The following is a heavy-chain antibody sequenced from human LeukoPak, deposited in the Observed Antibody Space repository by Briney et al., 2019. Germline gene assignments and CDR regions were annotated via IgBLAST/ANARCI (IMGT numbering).Heavy chain of an antibody. CDR3: ARETSQKGAHYMDV. V-gene: IGHV4-39*07. D-gene: IGHD3-16*01. CDR1: GGSISSSSYY. Sequence: SETLSLTCTVSGGSISSSSYYWGWIRQPPGKGLEWIGEINHSGSTYYNPSLKSRVTISVDTSKNQFSLKLSSVTAADTAVYYCARETSQKGAHYMDVWGKGTTITISS. J-gene: IGHJ6*03. CDR2: INHSGST.